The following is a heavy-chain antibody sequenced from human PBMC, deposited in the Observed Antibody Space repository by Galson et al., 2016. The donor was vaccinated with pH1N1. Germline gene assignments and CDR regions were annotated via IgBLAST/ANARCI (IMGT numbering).Heavy chain of an antibody. CDR3: ARTKRRGGWAFAI. Sequence: PALVKPTQTLTLTCTFSGFSLSGSGMSVSWIRQPPGKALEWLARIDWDDDKFYSTPLQTRLTISKDTSKNPVVLTMTNMDPVDTATYYCARTKRRGGWAFAIWGQGTIITVSS. CDR2: IDWDDDK. J-gene: IGHJ3*02. D-gene: IGHD6-19*01. V-gene: IGHV2-70*17. CDR1: GFSLSGSGMS.